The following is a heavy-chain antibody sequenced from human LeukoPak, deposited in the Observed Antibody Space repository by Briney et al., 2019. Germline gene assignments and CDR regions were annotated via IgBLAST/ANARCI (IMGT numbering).Heavy chain of an antibody. D-gene: IGHD3-10*01. CDR1: GFTFNSYV. Sequence: GGSLRLSCAASGFTFNSYVISWVRQAPGEGLEWVSTISGSGGSTHYADSVRGRFTISRDNSKNTVYLQMSSLRAEDTAMYYCAKGGSGSYLYYFDNWGQGTLVTVSP. J-gene: IGHJ4*02. V-gene: IGHV3-23*01. CDR3: AKGGSGSYLYYFDN. CDR2: ISGSGGST.